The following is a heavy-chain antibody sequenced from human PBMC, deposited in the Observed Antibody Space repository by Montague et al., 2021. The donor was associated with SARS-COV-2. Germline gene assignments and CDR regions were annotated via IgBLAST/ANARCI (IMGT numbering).Heavy chain of an antibody. CDR3: ARLLAATGHFDF. D-gene: IGHD6-13*01. V-gene: IGHV4-39*01. Sequence: SETLSLTCTVSGGSINTPNHYWGWIRQPPGKGLEWVGSMSYSGSSYYNPSLRRRLTISVDTSKNQFSLRLSSVTAADTAVYCCARLLAATGHFDFWGQGTLVPVSS. CDR1: GGSINTPNHY. CDR2: MSYSGSS. J-gene: IGHJ4*02.